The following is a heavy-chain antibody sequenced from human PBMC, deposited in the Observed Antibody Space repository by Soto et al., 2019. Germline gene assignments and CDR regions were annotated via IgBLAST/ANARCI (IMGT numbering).Heavy chain of an antibody. J-gene: IGHJ6*02. CDR3: ARLYRDRVYYYYYGMDV. CDR2: INHSGST. V-gene: IGHV4-34*01. Sequence: SETLSLTCAVYGGSFSGYYWSWIRQPPGKGLEWIGEINHSGSTNYNPSLKSRVTISVDTSKNQFSLKLSSVTAADTAVYYCARLYRDRVYYYYYGMDVWGQGTTVTVSS. D-gene: IGHD5-12*01. CDR1: GGSFSGYY.